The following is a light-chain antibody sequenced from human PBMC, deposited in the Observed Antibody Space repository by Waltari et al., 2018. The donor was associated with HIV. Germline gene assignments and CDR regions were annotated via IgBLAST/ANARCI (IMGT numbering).Light chain of an antibody. CDR3: TSYTTTNTWV. CDR2: EVS. CDR1: DTDGGTYNY. V-gene: IGLV2-14*01. J-gene: IGLJ3*02. Sequence: QSALTQPASVSGSPGQSITISCPGTDTDGGTYNYVPWFPHHPGKAPKPIISEVSNRPSGVSHRFSGSKSGNTASLIISGLQAEDEASYYCTSYTTTNTWVFGGGTNLTVL.